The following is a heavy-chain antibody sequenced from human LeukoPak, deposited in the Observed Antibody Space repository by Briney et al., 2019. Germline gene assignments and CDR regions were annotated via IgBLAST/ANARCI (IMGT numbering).Heavy chain of an antibody. CDR3: ARGFGGSWRQTHGKYFDY. D-gene: IGHD2-15*01. V-gene: IGHV1-2*02. Sequence: ASVKVSCKASGYTFTGYYMHWVRQAPGQGLEWMGWINPNSGGTNYAQKFQGRVTMTRDTSISTAYMELSRLRSDDTAVYYCARGFGGSWRQTHGKYFDYWGQGTLVTVSS. J-gene: IGHJ4*02. CDR2: INPNSGGT. CDR1: GYTFTGYY.